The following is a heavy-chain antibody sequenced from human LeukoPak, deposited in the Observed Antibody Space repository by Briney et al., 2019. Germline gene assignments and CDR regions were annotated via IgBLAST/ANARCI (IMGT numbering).Heavy chain of an antibody. D-gene: IGHD3-10*01. CDR1: GGSISSYY. CDR3: ARDIWFGELRYNWFDP. Sequence: SKTLSLTCTVSGGSISSYYWSWIRQPAGKGLEWIGRIYTSGSTNYNPSLKSRVTMSVDTSKNQFSLKLSSVTAADTAVYYCARDIWFGELRYNWFDPWGQGTLVTVSS. J-gene: IGHJ5*02. CDR2: IYTSGST. V-gene: IGHV4-4*07.